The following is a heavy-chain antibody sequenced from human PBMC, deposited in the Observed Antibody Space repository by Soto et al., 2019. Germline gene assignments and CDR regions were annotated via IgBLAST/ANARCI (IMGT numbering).Heavy chain of an antibody. CDR3: ASPTRYSSGWYYFDY. V-gene: IGHV4-4*02. J-gene: IGHJ4*02. D-gene: IGHD6-19*01. CDR2: IYHRGST. CDR1: GVSISSSNW. Sequence: SETLSLTCAFSGVSISSSNWWTWVRPPPGKGVEWMGGIYHRGSTNYNPSLKSRVTISVDTSKNQFSLKLSSVTAADTAVYYCASPTRYSSGWYYFDYWGQGTLVTVSS.